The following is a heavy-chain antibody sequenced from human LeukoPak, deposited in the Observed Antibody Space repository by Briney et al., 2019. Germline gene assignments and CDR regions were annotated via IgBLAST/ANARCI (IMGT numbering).Heavy chain of an antibody. CDR3: AKGSYYDASGYYFTSWYFDL. Sequence: PGGSLRLSCAASGFTFSSYAMSWVRPAPGKGLEWVSAISGSGGSTYYADSVKDRFTISRDNSKDTLSLQMNSLRAEDTAIYYCAKGSYYDASGYYFTSWYFDLWGRGAVVTVSS. J-gene: IGHJ2*01. D-gene: IGHD3-22*01. CDR2: ISGSGGST. V-gene: IGHV3-23*01. CDR1: GFTFSSYA.